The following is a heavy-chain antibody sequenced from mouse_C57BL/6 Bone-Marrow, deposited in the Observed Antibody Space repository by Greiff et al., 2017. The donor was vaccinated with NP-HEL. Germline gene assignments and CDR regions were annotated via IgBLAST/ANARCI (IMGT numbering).Heavy chain of an antibody. J-gene: IGHJ1*03. Sequence: EVQGVESGGGLVQPKGSLKLSCAASGFTFNTYAMHWVRQAPGKGLEWVARIRSKSSNYATYYADSVKARFTVSRDDSHSMLYLQMNNLKTEDTAMEYGVRGNYYKLYFEGWGTGTTVTVSS. V-gene: IGHV10-3*01. CDR1: GFTFNTYA. CDR3: VRGNYYKLYFEG. CDR2: IRSKSSNYAT. D-gene: IGHD1-1*01.